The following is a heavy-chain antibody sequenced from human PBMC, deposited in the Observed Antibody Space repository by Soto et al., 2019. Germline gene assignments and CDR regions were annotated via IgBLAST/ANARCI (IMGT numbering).Heavy chain of an antibody. CDR2: IYSGGST. D-gene: IGHD3-10*01. Sequence: WGSLRLSCAASGFTVSSNYMSWVRQAPGKGLEWVSVIYSGGSTYYADSVKGRFTISRHNSKNTLYLQMNSLRAEDTAVYYCASGEILDAFDIWGQGTMVTVSS. CDR3: ASGEILDAFDI. CDR1: GFTVSSNY. V-gene: IGHV3-53*04. J-gene: IGHJ3*02.